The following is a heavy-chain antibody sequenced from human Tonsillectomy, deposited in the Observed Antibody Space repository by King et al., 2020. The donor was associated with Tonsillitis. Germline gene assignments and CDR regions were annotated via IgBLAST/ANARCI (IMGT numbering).Heavy chain of an antibody. CDR1: GFTFSSYS. V-gene: IGHV3-21*01. CDR3: ARVFTIVRVVITSRDY. J-gene: IGHJ4*02. Sequence: VQLVESGGGLVKPGGSLRLSCVVSGFTFSSYSMNWVRQAPGKGREWVSFISSSSSYIYYADSVKGRFTISRDNAKNSLYLQMNSLRAEDTAVYYCARVFTIVRVVITSRDYWGRGTLVTVSS. CDR2: ISSSSSYI. D-gene: IGHD3-10*01.